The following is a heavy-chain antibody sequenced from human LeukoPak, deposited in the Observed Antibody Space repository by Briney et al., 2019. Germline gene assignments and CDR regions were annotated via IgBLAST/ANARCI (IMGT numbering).Heavy chain of an antibody. J-gene: IGHJ5*02. CDR2: MNPNSGNT. CDR1: GGTFSSYA. Sequence: ASVKVSCKASGGTFSSYAISWVRQAPGQGLEWMGWMNPNSGNTGSAQRFQGRVTMTRDTSISTAYMELSSLRSEDTAVYYCARGPLVRLPSSFDPWGQGTLVTVSS. D-gene: IGHD3-16*02. CDR3: ARGPLVRLPSSFDP. V-gene: IGHV1-8*02.